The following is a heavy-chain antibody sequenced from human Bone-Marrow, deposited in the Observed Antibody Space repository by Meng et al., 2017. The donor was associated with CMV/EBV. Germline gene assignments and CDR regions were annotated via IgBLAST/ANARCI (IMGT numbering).Heavy chain of an antibody. J-gene: IGHJ4*02. V-gene: IGHV1-2*02. CDR1: GYTFTGYY. CDR3: AIFGVVICY. CDR2: INPNSGGT. Sequence: VACNASGYTFTGYYVHWVRPAPGQGLEWMGWINPNSGGTNYAQKFQGRVTMTRDTSISTAYMELSRLRSDDTAVYYCAIFGVVICYWGQGTLVTVSS. D-gene: IGHD3-3*01.